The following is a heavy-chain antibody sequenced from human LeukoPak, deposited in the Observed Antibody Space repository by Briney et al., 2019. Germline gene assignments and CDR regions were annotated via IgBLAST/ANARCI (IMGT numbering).Heavy chain of an antibody. CDR3: ARVSLYGSGSYFFDY. Sequence: SQTLSLTCTDSGGSISSGGFYWSWIRQHPGKGLEWIGYIYYSGSNYYNPSLKSRVIISVDTSKNQFSLKLNSVTAADTAVYYCARVSLYGSGSYFFDYWGQGTLVTVSS. CDR2: IYYSGSN. CDR1: GGSISSGGFY. D-gene: IGHD3-10*01. J-gene: IGHJ4*02. V-gene: IGHV4-31*03.